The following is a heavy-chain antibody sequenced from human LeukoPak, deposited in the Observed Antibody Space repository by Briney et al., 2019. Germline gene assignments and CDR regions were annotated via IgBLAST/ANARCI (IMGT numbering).Heavy chain of an antibody. CDR2: IYHSGST. V-gene: IGHV4-4*02. CDR1: GASISSNNW. Sequence: TSETLSLTCAVSGASISSNNWWWSWVRQPPGKGLEWIGEIYHSGSTNYNPSLKSRVTMSVDESKNQFSLKLSSVTAADTAVYYCARAGYSSGWYAWYYFDYWGQGTLVTVSS. D-gene: IGHD6-19*01. J-gene: IGHJ4*02. CDR3: ARAGYSSGWYAWYYFDY.